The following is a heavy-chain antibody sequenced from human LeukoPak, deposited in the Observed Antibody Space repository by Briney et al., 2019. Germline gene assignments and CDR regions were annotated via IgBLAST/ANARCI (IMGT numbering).Heavy chain of an antibody. CDR2: ISGGGGST. CDR3: VRDRPSNYYDSSVDAFDI. Sequence: GGSLRLSCAASGFTFSSYAMSWVRQVPGKGLEWVSLISGGGGSTYYADSVKGRFTISRDNAKKMLYLQMNSLRAEDTAVYYCVRDRPSNYYDSSVDAFDIWGRGTMVTVSS. J-gene: IGHJ3*02. V-gene: IGHV3-23*01. D-gene: IGHD3-22*01. CDR1: GFTFSSYA.